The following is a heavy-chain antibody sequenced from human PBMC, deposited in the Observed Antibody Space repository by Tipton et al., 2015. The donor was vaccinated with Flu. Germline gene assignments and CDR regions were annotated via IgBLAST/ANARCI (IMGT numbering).Heavy chain of an antibody. J-gene: IGHJ4*02. V-gene: IGHV4-59*01. CDR2: IFYDGST. CDR3: ARQRTVMVTDF. Sequence: TLSLTCTVSGGSISSYYWSWIRQPPGQGLEWVGYIFYDGSTNYNPSLKSRVTISADTSENQFSLKLSSVTAADTAVYYCARQRTVMVTDFWGQGSLVTVSS. D-gene: IGHD5-18*01. CDR1: GGSISSYY.